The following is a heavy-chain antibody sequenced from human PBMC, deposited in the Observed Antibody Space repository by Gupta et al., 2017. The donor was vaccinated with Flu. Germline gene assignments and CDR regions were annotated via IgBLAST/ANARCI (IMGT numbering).Heavy chain of an antibody. V-gene: IGHV4-39*01. D-gene: IGHD6-19*01. CDR1: GGSISSSSYY. J-gene: IGHJ4*02. Sequence: QLQLQESGPGLVKPSETLSLTCTVSGGSISSSSYYWGWIRQPPGKGLEWIGNIYYGGRTYYNPSLKSRVTISVDRSKNQFSLKLSSVTAADTAVYYCARYVAVTPHYFDYWGQGTLVTVSS. CDR2: IYYGGRT. CDR3: ARYVAVTPHYFDY.